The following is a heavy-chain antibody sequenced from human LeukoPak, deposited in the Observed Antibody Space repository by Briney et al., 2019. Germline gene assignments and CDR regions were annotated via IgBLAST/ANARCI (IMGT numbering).Heavy chain of an antibody. D-gene: IGHD3-10*01. CDR2: ISWNSGSI. V-gene: IGHV3-9*03. CDR3: AKDILGWFGEMSAFDI. CDR1: GFTFDDYA. Sequence: GGSLRLSCAASGFTFDDYAMHWVRQAPGKGLEWVSGISWNSGSIGYADSVKSRFTISRDNAKNSLYLQMNSLRAEDMALYYCAKDILGWFGEMSAFDIWGQGTMVTVSS. J-gene: IGHJ3*02.